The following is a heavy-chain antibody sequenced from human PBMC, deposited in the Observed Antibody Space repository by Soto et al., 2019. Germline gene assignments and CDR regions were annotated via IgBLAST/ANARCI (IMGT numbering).Heavy chain of an antibody. Sequence: SETLSLTCAVYGGSFSGYYWSWIRQPPGKGLEWIGEINHSGSTNYNPSLKSRVTISVDTSKNQFSLKLSSVTAADTAVYYCARGGRRYCSGGSCYPGNYFDYWGQGTLVTVSS. CDR2: INHSGST. J-gene: IGHJ4*02. D-gene: IGHD2-15*01. V-gene: IGHV4-34*01. CDR1: GGSFSGYY. CDR3: ARGGRRYCSGGSCYPGNYFDY.